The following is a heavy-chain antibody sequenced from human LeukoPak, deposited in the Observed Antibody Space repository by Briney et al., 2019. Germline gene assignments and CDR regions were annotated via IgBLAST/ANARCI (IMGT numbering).Heavy chain of an antibody. CDR1: GFTFSTYG. D-gene: IGHD2-2*02. CDR2: ITHDGSNK. J-gene: IGHJ4*02. V-gene: IGHV3-30*03. CDR3: ALGFCGSASCYTGY. Sequence: GRSLRRSCAASGFTFSTYGMHWVRQAPGKGLEWVAGITHDGSNKYYAVPEKGRFTISRDNSENTLYLHMDSLRVEDTAVYYCALGFCGSASCYTGYWGQGTLVTVSS.